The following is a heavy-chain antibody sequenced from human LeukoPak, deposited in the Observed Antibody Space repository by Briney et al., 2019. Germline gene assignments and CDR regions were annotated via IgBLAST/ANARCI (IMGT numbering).Heavy chain of an antibody. CDR2: STHSGST. D-gene: IGHD2-2*01. CDR1: GGSFSGHY. Sequence: PSETLPLTCAVYGGSFSGHYWTWIRQPPGKGLEWIGESTHSGSTNYNPSLKSRVTISVDTSKNQFSLKLTSVTAADTAVYHCARGRTGAAALYFWGPGTLVIVSS. V-gene: IGHV4-34*01. CDR3: ARGRTGAAALYF. J-gene: IGHJ4*02.